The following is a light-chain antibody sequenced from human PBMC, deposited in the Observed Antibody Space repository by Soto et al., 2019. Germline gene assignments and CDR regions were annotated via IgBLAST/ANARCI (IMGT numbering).Light chain of an antibody. Sequence: SYELTQPPSVSVSPGQTASITCSGDKLGDKYACWYQQKPGQPPVLVIYQDSRRPSGIPERFSGSNSGNTATLTISGTQAMDEADYYCQVWGSSTVVFGGGTKLTVL. J-gene: IGLJ2*01. V-gene: IGLV3-1*01. CDR2: QDS. CDR3: QVWGSSTVV. CDR1: KLGDKY.